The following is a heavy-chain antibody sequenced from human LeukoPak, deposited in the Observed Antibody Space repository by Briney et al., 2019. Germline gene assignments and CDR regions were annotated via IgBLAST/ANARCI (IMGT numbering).Heavy chain of an antibody. V-gene: IGHV1-8*02. J-gene: IGHJ4*02. D-gene: IGHD1-26*01. CDR3: ARTHIVGPYQDY. Sequence: GASVKVSCKASGYTFTSYDINWVRQATGQGLEWMGWMNPNSGNTGYAQKFQGRVTMTRNTSISTAYMELSSLRSEDTAVYYCARTHIVGPYQDYWGQGTLVTVSS. CDR1: GYTFTSYD. CDR2: MNPNSGNT.